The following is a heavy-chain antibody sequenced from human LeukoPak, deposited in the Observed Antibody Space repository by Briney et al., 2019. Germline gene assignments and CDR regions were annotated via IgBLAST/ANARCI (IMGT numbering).Heavy chain of an antibody. D-gene: IGHD3-9*01. CDR3: ARVLRYFDVPLD. CDR1: GFTFSSYA. J-gene: IGHJ4*02. Sequence: GRSLRLSCAASGFTFSSYAMHWVRQAPGKGLEWVAVISYDGSNKYYADSVKGRFTISRDNSKNTLYLQMNSLRAEDTAVYYCARVLRYFDVPLDWGQGTLVTVSS. CDR2: ISYDGSNK. V-gene: IGHV3-30*04.